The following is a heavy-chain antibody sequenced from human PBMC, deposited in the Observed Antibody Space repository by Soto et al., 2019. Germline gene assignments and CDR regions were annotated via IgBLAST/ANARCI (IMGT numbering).Heavy chain of an antibody. CDR3: ARDGGTANLFDP. J-gene: IGHJ5*02. CDR1: SGSISSSNW. Sequence: SETLSLTCAVSSGSISSSNWWSWVRQPPGKGLEWIGEIYHSGSTNYNPSLKSRVTISVDKSKNQFSLKLSSVTAADTAVYYCARDGGTANLFDPWGQGTLVTVSS. V-gene: IGHV4-4*02. D-gene: IGHD2-8*02. CDR2: IYHSGST.